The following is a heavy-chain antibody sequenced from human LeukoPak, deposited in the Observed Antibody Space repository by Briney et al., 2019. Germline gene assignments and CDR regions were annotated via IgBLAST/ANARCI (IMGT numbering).Heavy chain of an antibody. CDR1: GGSFSGYY. CDR3: ARHRGYCSSTSCYGHFDS. J-gene: IGHJ4*02. Sequence: SETLSLTCAVYGGSFSGYYWSWIRQPPGKGLEWIGEINHSGSTNYNPSLKSRVTISVDTSMNQFSLKLSSVTAADTAVYYCARHRGYCSSTSCYGHFDSWGQGTLITVSS. V-gene: IGHV4-34*01. D-gene: IGHD2-2*01. CDR2: INHSGST.